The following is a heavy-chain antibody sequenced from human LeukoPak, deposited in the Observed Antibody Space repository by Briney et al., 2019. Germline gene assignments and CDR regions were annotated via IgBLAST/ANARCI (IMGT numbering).Heavy chain of an antibody. CDR1: GFTFSSYS. CDR3: ARAHNWKYGSFDF. V-gene: IGHV3-21*01. D-gene: IGHD1-7*01. Sequence: GGSLRLPCAASGFTFSSYSMNWVRQAPGKGLEWVSRISSSSSYIYYADSVKGRFTISRDNAKNSLYLQMSSLRAEDTAVYYCARAHNWKYGSFDFWGQGTLVTVSS. J-gene: IGHJ4*02. CDR2: ISSSSSYI.